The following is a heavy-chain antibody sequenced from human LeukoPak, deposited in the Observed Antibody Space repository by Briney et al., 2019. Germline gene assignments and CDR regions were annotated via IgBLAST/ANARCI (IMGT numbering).Heavy chain of an antibody. CDR1: GFTFSSYS. CDR3: ASQTYYDFWSGYYYYYMDV. D-gene: IGHD3-3*01. J-gene: IGHJ6*03. Sequence: GGSLRLSCAASGFTFSSYSMKWVRQAPGKGLEWVSSISSSSSYIYYADSVKGRFSISRDNAKNSLYLQMNSLRAEDTAVYYCASQTYYDFWSGYYYYYMDVWGKGTTVSVSS. CDR2: ISSSSSYI. V-gene: IGHV3-21*01.